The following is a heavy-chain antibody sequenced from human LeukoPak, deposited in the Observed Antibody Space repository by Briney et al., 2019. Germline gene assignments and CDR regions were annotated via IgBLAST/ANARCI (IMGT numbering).Heavy chain of an antibody. CDR2: IYYSGST. CDR1: GGSISSSSYY. Sequence: SETLSLTCTVSGGSISSSSYYWGWFRQPPGKGLEWIGSIYYSGSTYYNPSLKSRVTISVDTSKDQFSLKLSSVTAADTAVYYCARGSDPFLFDPWGQGALVTVSS. CDR3: ARGSDPFLFDP. J-gene: IGHJ5*02. V-gene: IGHV4-39*01.